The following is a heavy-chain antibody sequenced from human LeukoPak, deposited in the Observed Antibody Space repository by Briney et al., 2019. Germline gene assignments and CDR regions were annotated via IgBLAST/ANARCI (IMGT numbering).Heavy chain of an antibody. CDR3: AKDARYSSKMLTGSNGDSYYYYGMDV. CDR1: GFTFSSSA. J-gene: IGHJ6*02. Sequence: PGGSLRLSCAASGFTFSSSAMSWVRQVPGKGLEWVSGISASGGSTSYADSVRGRFTISRDNSKNTLYVQMNSLRDEDTAVYYCAKDARYSSKMLTGSNGDSYYYYGMDVWGQGTTVTVSS. V-gene: IGHV3-23*01. CDR2: ISASGGST. D-gene: IGHD6-19*01.